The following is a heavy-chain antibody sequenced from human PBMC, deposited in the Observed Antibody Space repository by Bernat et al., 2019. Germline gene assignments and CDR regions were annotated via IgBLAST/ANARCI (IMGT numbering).Heavy chain of an antibody. CDR3: AKDSRRYSSGWSYFDY. CDR2: ISGSGGST. D-gene: IGHD6-19*01. V-gene: IGHV3-23*01. J-gene: IGHJ4*02. Sequence: EVQLLESGGGLVQPGGSLRLSCAASGFTFSSYAMSWVRQAPGKGLEWVSAISGSGGSTYYADSVKGRFTISRDNSKNTLYLQMNSLRAEDTAVYYCAKDSRRYSSGWSYFDYWGQGTLVTVSS. CDR1: GFTFSSYA.